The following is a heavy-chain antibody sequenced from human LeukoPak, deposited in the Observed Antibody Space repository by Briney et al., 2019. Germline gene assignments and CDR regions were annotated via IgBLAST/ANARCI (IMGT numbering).Heavy chain of an antibody. CDR1: GFTFSSYG. Sequence: GGTLRLSCAASGFTFSSYGMSWVRQAPGKGLEWVSAISGSGGSTYYADSVKGRFTISRDNSKNTLYLQMNNLRAEDTAVYYCATFVRASSGFDYWGQGTLVTVSS. J-gene: IGHJ4*02. V-gene: IGHV3-23*01. CDR3: ATFVRASSGFDY. CDR2: ISGSGGST.